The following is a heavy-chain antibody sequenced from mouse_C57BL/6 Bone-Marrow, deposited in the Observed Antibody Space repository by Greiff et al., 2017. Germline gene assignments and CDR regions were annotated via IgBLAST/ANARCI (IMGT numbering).Heavy chain of an antibody. Sequence: VKLMESGAELARPGASVKLSCKASGYTFTSYGISWVKQRTGQGLEWIGEIYPRSGNTYYNEKFKGKATLTADKSSRTPYMELRSLTSEDSAVYFCARERITTALFDYWGQGTTLTVSS. CDR1: GYTFTSYG. CDR2: IYPRSGNT. CDR3: ARERITTALFDY. V-gene: IGHV1-81*01. J-gene: IGHJ2*01. D-gene: IGHD1-2*01.